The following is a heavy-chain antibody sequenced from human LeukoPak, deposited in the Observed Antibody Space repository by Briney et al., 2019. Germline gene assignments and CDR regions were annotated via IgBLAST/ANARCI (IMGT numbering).Heavy chain of an antibody. CDR3: ARDVGASNFDS. Sequence: SETLSLTCTVSGDSITSYYWSWIRQSAEKGLEWIGRIYTTGTTNYNPSLRGRVTVSVDTSKNQFFLKLRSVTAADTAVYYCARDVGASNFDSWGQGVQVTVSS. CDR1: GDSITSYY. D-gene: IGHD1-26*01. CDR2: IYTTGTT. J-gene: IGHJ4*02. V-gene: IGHV4-4*07.